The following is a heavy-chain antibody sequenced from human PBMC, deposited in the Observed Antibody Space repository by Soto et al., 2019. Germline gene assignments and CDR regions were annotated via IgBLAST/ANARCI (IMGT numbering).Heavy chain of an antibody. D-gene: IGHD5-12*01. J-gene: IGHJ3*02. CDR1: GGYISSYY. CDR3: ARIALKGGYDSLSHPDAFDI. CDR2: IYYSGST. Sequence: PSETLSLTCTISGGYISSYYWSWIRQPPGKGLEWIGYIYYSGSTNYNPSLKSRVTISVDTSKNQFSLKLSSVTAADTAVYYCARIALKGGYDSLSHPDAFDIWGQGTMVTVSS. V-gene: IGHV4-59*01.